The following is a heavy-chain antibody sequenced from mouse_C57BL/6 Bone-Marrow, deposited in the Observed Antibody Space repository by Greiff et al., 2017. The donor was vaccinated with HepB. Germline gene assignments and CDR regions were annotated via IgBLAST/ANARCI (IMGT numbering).Heavy chain of an antibody. CDR3: ARTPFDGSRDY. V-gene: IGHV1-19*01. CDR2: INPYNGGT. D-gene: IGHD1-1*01. J-gene: IGHJ2*01. Sequence: VQLQQSGPVLVKPGASVKMSCKASGYTFTDYYMNWVKQSHGKSLEWIGVINPYNGGTSYNQKFKGKATLTVDKSSSTAYMELNSLTSEDSAVYYCARTPFDGSRDYWGQGTTLTVSS. CDR1: GYTFTDYY.